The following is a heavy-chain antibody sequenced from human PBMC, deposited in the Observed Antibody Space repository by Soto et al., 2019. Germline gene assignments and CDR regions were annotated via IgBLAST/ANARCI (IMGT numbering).Heavy chain of an antibody. J-gene: IGHJ3*02. CDR2: IKQDGSEK. D-gene: IGHD3-3*01. CDR3: ASVLRFLYAFDI. CDR1: GFTFSSYW. Sequence: GGSLRLSCAASGFTFSSYWMSWVRQAPGKGLEWVANIKQDGSEKYYVDSVKGRFTISRDNAKNSLYLQMNGLRAEDTAVYYCASVLRFLYAFDIWGQGTMVTVSS. V-gene: IGHV3-7*01.